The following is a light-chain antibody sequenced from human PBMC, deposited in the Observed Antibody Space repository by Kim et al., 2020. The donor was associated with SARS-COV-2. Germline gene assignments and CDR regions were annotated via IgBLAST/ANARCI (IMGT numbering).Light chain of an antibody. CDR2: GKN. V-gene: IGLV3-19*01. J-gene: IGLJ1*01. CDR1: SLRSYY. CDR3: NSRDSSGDHYV. Sequence: SSELTQDPAVSVALGQTVTITCQGDSLRSYYASWYQQRPGQAPVHVIYGKNNRPSGIPDRFSGSNSGNTASLTITGAQAEDEADYYCNSRDSSGDHYVFG.